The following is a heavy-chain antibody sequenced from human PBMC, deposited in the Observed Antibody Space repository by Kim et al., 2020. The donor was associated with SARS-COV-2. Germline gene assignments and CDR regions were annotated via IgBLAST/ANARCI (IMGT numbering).Heavy chain of an antibody. V-gene: IGHV1-8*01. D-gene: IGHD6-19*01. CDR3: ARKRYSSGWIFDY. Sequence: ASVKVSCKASGYAFTSYDIGWVRQATGQGLEWMGRVNPNSGDTGYAQKFHDRVTMARNTSINTAYLELTSLRSEDTAIYYCARKRYSSGWIFDYWGQGTLVIVSS. CDR2: VNPNSGDT. J-gene: IGHJ4*02. CDR1: GYAFTSYD.